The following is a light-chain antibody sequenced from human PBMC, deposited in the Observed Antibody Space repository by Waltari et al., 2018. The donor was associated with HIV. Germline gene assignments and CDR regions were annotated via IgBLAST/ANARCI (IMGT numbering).Light chain of an antibody. Sequence: QSVLTQPPSTSGTPGQTVTIPCSGTRSDIGPNYVYWYQQVPGTAPKLLIYRNIQRPSGVPARFSGSKSGTSASLAISGLRSEDEAHYHCASWDDSLGGRWVFGGGTKLTVL. CDR1: RSDIGPNY. J-gene: IGLJ3*02. CDR3: ASWDDSLGGRWV. V-gene: IGLV1-47*01. CDR2: RNI.